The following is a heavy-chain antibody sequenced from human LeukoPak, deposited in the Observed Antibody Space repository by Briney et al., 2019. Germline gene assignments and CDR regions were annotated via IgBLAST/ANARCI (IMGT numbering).Heavy chain of an antibody. D-gene: IGHD1-1*01. J-gene: IGHJ6*02. Sequence: GGSLRLSCAASGFTFKNYSMSWVRQAPGKGLEWVSSISSGATYIDNADSVKGRFTISRDNAKNSLYLQMNSLRAEDTAVYYCARSKGGAQREYGMDVWGQGTTVTVSS. V-gene: IGHV3-21*06. CDR2: ISSGATYI. CDR3: ARSKGGAQREYGMDV. CDR1: GFTFKNYS.